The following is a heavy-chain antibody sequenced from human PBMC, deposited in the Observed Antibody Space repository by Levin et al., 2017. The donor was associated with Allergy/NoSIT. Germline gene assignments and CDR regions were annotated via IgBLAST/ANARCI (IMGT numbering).Heavy chain of an antibody. CDR2: MSGGGSNI. CDR3: AKMADRLSGYDWGY. J-gene: IGHJ4*02. V-gene: IGHV3-21*01. Sequence: GESLKISCAASGFTFSSYNMNWVRQAPGKGLEWVSSMSGGGSNIYYADSVKGRLTISRDNTKNTLYLQMNSLRDEDTAVYYCAKMADRLSGYDWGYWGQGTLVTVSS. D-gene: IGHD5-12*01. CDR1: GFTFSSYN.